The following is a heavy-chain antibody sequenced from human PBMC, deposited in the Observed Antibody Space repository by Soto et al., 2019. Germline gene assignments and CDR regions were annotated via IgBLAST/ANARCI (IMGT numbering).Heavy chain of an antibody. V-gene: IGHV3-30-3*01. D-gene: IGHD3-3*01. CDR2: ISYDGSNK. CDR3: AREGDYDFWSGYPLDAFDI. CDR1: GFTFSSYA. J-gene: IGHJ3*02. Sequence: QVQLVESGGGVVQHGRSLRLSCAASGFTFSSYAMHWVRQAPGKGLEWVAVISYDGSNKYYADSVKGRFTISRDNSKNTLYLQMNSLRAEDTAVYYCAREGDYDFWSGYPLDAFDIWGQGTMVTVSS.